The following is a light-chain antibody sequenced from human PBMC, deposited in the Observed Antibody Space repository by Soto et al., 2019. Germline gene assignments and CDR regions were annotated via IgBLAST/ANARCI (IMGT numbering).Light chain of an antibody. CDR3: QQYGSLWT. J-gene: IGKJ1*01. Sequence: TQSPSSLSASVGDRVTITCRASQRISSYLNWYQQKPGQAPRLLIYGASSRATGIPDRFSGSGSGTDFTLTISRLEPEDFAVYYCQQYGSLWTFGQGTKVDIK. CDR2: GAS. V-gene: IGKV3-20*01. CDR1: QRISSY.